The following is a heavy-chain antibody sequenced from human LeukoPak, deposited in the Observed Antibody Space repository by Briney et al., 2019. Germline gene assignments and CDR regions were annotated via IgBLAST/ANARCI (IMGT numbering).Heavy chain of an antibody. CDR3: ARDPLGSSTDV. J-gene: IGHJ6*04. Sequence: GGSLRLSCAASGFTFSSYSMNWVRQAPGKGLEWVSYISSSSSTIYYADSVKGRFTISRDNAKNSLYLQMNSLRAEDTAVYYCARDPLGSSTDVWGKGTTVTVSS. CDR2: ISSSSSTI. CDR1: GFTFSSYS. V-gene: IGHV3-48*01. D-gene: IGHD6-6*01.